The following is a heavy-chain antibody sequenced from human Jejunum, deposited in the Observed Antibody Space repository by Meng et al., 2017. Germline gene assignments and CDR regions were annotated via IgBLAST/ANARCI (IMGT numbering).Heavy chain of an antibody. CDR2: VSTDGTIT. J-gene: IGHJ1*01. Sequence: GQRVAPADGLVQPGGSLGLSCAATGFTFSSHWVHWVRQAPGKGLVWLSRVSTDGTITNYADSVKGRFTISRDNAKDTVFLEMNSLRVEDTAVYYCASDRITDWGQGTLVTVSS. D-gene: IGHD3-16*01. V-gene: IGHV3-74*01. CDR1: GFTFSSHW. CDR3: ASDRITD.